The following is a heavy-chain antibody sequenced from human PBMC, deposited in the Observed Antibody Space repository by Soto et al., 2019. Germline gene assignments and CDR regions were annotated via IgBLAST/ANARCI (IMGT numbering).Heavy chain of an antibody. CDR3: TTAYCSGGSCPYSYYYYGMDV. V-gene: IGHV3-30-3*01. D-gene: IGHD2-15*01. CDR2: ISYDGSNK. Sequence: PGGSLRLSCAASGFTFSSYALHWVRQAPGKGLEWVAVISYDGSNKYYADSVKGRFTISRDNSKNTLYLQMNSLKTEDTAVYYCTTAYCSGGSCPYSYYYYGMDVWGQGTTVTVSS. J-gene: IGHJ6*02. CDR1: GFTFSSYA.